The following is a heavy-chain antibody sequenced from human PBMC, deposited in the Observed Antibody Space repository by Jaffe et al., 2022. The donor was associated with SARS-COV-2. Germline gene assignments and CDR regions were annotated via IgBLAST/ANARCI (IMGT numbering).Heavy chain of an antibody. D-gene: IGHD6-13*01. CDR2: TYYRSKWYN. CDR3: ARDGMVAAAGTGYWFDP. J-gene: IGHJ5*02. CDR1: GDSVSSNSAA. V-gene: IGHV6-1*01. Sequence: QVQLQQSGPGLVKPSQTLSLTCAISGDSVSSNSAAWNWIRQSPSRGLEWLGRTYYRSKWYNDYAVSVKSRITINPDTSKNQFSLQLNSVTPEDTAVYYCARDGMVAAAGTGYWFDPWGQGTLVTVSS.